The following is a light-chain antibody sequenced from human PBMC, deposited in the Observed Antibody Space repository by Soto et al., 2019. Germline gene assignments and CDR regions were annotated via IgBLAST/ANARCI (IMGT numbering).Light chain of an antibody. CDR1: SSDVGGYNF. CDR3: CSYAGSYTYWV. Sequence: QSALTQPRSVSGSPGQSVTMSCTGTSSDVGGYNFVSWYQHHPGKAPKVMIYDVSQRPSGVPDRFSGSKSGNTASLTISGRQTEDEANYYCCSYAGSYTYWVFGGGTKLTVL. V-gene: IGLV2-11*01. J-gene: IGLJ3*02. CDR2: DVS.